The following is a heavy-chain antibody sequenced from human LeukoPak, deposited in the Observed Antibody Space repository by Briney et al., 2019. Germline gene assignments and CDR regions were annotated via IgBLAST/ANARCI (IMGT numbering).Heavy chain of an antibody. D-gene: IGHD2-15*01. CDR3: TRDFADSSNEYCSGGSCYSLVLGYFDY. Sequence: GRSLRLSCTASGFTFGDYAMSWVRQAPGKGLEWVGFIRSKAYGGTTEYAASVKGRSTISRDDSKSIAYLQMNSLKTEDTAVYYCTRDFADSSNEYCSGGSCYSLVLGYFDYWGQGTLVTVSS. CDR2: IRSKAYGGTT. V-gene: IGHV3-49*04. J-gene: IGHJ4*02. CDR1: GFTFGDYA.